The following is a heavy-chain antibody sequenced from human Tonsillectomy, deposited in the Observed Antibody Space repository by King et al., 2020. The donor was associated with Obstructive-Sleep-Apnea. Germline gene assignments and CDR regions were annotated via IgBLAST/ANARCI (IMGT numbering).Heavy chain of an antibody. D-gene: IGHD3-22*01. Sequence: VQLVESGGGVVQPGRSLRLSCAASGFTFSSYAMHWVRQAPGKGLEWVAVISYDGSNKYYADSVKGRFTLSSDNSKNTLYLQMNSLKAEDTAVYYCARSRYYYDSSGYCADYWGQGTLVTVSP. J-gene: IGHJ4*02. V-gene: IGHV3-30*04. CDR2: ISYDGSNK. CDR3: ARSRYYYDSSGYCADY. CDR1: GFTFSSYA.